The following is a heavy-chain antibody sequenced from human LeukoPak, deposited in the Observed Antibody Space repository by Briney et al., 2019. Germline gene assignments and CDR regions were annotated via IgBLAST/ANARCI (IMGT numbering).Heavy chain of an antibody. V-gene: IGHV3-7*01. CDR3: AKTGMLRRVGYLDV. CDR1: GFPFSSYW. D-gene: IGHD1-1*01. CDR2: IKQDGSEK. J-gene: IGHJ6*04. Sequence: GGSLRLSCVASGFPFSSYWVTWVRQAPGKGLEWVGNIKQDGSEKYYMDSVKGRFTISRDNAKNSVYLQMNSLRVEDTAVYYCAKTGMLRRVGYLDVWGKGTAVIVSS.